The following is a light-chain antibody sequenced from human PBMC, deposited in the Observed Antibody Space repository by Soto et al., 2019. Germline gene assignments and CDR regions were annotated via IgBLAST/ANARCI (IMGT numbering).Light chain of an antibody. Sequence: EIQMTQSPSTLSASVVGRVTITFRASQSISPWLAWYQQKPGKAPKLLIYDVSRLEGGVPSRFSGSGSGTEFTLTINSLHPDDSATYYCKQYNTYCTCGQGTKVDIK. V-gene: IGKV1-5*01. CDR1: QSISPW. CDR3: KQYNTYCT. CDR2: DVS. J-gene: IGKJ1*01.